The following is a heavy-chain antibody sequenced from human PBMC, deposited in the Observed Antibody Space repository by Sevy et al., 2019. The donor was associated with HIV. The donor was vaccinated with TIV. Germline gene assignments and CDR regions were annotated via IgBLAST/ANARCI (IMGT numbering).Heavy chain of an antibody. CDR2: IFYTGNT. CDR3: AGGYYNVLTPRGWLDA. V-gene: IGHV4-61*01. D-gene: IGHD3-9*01. Sequence: SETLSLTCTVSGVSVSSDNYYWIWIRQSPGKGLEWIGYIFYTGNTNYNPSLKSRVTISVDTSKSQFSLKLNSMTTAGTAGDYLAGGYYNVLTPRGWLDAWGQGTLVTVSS. CDR1: GVSVSSDNYY. J-gene: IGHJ5*02.